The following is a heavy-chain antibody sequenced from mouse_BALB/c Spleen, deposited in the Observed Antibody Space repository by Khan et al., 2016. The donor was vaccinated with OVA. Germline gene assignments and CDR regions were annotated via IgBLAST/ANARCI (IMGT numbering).Heavy chain of an antibody. J-gene: IGHJ3*01. CDR2: ISTYYGDT. Sequence: QVQLQQSGAELVRPGVSVKISCKGSGYTFTDYVMHWVKQSHAKSLEWIGVISTYYGDTTHNQKFKGKATMTVDKSSSTAYMEFARLTSEDSAIYYCVRGSGECRCAYWGQGTLVTVSA. CDR3: VRGSGECRCAY. D-gene: IGHD1-3*01. CDR1: GYTFTDYV. V-gene: IGHV1S137*01.